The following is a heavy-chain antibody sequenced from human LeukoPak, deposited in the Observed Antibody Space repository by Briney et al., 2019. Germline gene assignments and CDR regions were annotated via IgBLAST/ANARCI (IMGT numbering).Heavy chain of an antibody. CDR2: IWYDGSNK. D-gene: IGHD2/OR15-2a*01. Sequence: GGSLRLSCAASGFTFSSYGMHWVRQAPGKGLEWVALIWYDGSNKYYADSVKGRLTISRDNSKNTLYLQTNSLRAEDTAVYYCAREGPRGNSQFDYWGQGTLVTVSS. CDR3: AREGPRGNSQFDY. J-gene: IGHJ4*02. V-gene: IGHV3-33*01. CDR1: GFTFSSYG.